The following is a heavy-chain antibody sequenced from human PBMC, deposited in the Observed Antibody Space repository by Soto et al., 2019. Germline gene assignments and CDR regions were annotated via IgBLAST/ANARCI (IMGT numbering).Heavy chain of an antibody. CDR1: GYTFTSYA. CDR2: INAGSGYT. D-gene: IGHD3-22*01. CDR3: ARGNRGAQYYSDNNDYYDAFDM. V-gene: IGHV1-3*01. Sequence: QVQLVQSGAEVKKPGASVKVSCKASGYTFTSYAMHWVRQAPGQRLDCMGWINAGSGYTKYSHKFQGRVTITRDIAAYTAYMDLSSLTSDDTAVYYCARGNRGAQYYSDNNDYYDAFDMGGQGTMVTVSS. J-gene: IGHJ3*02.